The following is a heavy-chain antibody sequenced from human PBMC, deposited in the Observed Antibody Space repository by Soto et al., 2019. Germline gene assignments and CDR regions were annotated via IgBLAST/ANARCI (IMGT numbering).Heavy chain of an antibody. Sequence: SETLSLTCAVSGDSVSSRFWWSWVRQSPGKGLEWIGEIYHSGSANYNPSLKSRVTMSVDNSKNQFTLKLNSVTAADTVVYYCARYNAASGTYYFDYWGQGTLVTVSS. CDR2: IYHSGSA. CDR1: GDSVSSRFW. J-gene: IGHJ4*02. D-gene: IGHD6-13*01. V-gene: IGHV4-4*02. CDR3: ARYNAASGTYYFDY.